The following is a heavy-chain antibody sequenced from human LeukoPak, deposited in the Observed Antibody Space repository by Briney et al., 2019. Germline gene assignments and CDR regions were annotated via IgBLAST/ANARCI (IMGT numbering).Heavy chain of an antibody. Sequence: PSETLSLTCTVSGGSDSGYYWTWIRQPAGKGLEWIGSIYHSGSTYYNPSLKSRVTISVDTSKNQFSLKLSSVTAADTAVYYCARSDAFDIWGQGTMVTVSS. CDR3: ARSDAFDI. J-gene: IGHJ3*02. V-gene: IGHV4-4*07. CDR1: GGSDSGYY. CDR2: IYHSGST.